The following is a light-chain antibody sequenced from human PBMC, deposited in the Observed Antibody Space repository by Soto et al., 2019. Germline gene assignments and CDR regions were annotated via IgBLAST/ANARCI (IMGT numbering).Light chain of an antibody. CDR1: SSDVGAYNY. CDR2: EVS. CDR3: CSFTSITTYV. V-gene: IGLV2-14*01. Sequence: LTQPASVSGSLGQSITISCTGTSSDVGAYNYVSWYQQQPGKAPKLMISEVSNRPSGVSNRFSGSKSGNTASLIISGLQAEDESDYYCCSFTSITTYVFGTGTKVAVL. J-gene: IGLJ1*01.